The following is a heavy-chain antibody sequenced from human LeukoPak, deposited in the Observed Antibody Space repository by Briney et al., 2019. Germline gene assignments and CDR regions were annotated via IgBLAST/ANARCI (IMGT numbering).Heavy chain of an antibody. CDR2: IYSGGST. D-gene: IGHD1-26*01. CDR1: GFTVSSNY. V-gene: IGHV3-66*01. CDR3: ARDLTEIVGATNVYFDY. Sequence: GGSLRLSCAASGFTVSSNYMSWVRQAPGKGLEWVSVIYSGGSTYYADSVKGRFTISRDNSKNTLYLQMNSLRAEDTAVYYCARDLTEIVGATNVYFDYWGQGTLVTVSS. J-gene: IGHJ4*02.